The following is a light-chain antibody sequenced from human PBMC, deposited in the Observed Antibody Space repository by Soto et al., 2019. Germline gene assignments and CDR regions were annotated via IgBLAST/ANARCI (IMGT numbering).Light chain of an antibody. CDR1: QNIRNN. CDR2: GAS. J-gene: IGKJ1*01. CDR3: QQYNNWPPWT. Sequence: EVVMTQSPASLSVSPGERATLSCRASQNIRNNLAWYQQKPGQSPRLLISGASTREPGIPGRFSGSGSGTEFTLIISSLQSEDFAIYYCQQYNNWPPWTFGQGTK. V-gene: IGKV3-15*01.